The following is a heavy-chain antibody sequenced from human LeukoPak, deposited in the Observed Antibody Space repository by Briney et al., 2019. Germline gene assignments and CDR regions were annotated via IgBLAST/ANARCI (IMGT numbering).Heavy chain of an antibody. D-gene: IGHD3-9*01. J-gene: IGHJ6*03. Sequence: PGGSLRLSCVVSGITFDYHALSWVRLAAGKGLEWVSGINGVGDRADYADSLRGRFIISRDISKNTLSLQMYSLRADDTAVYYCTKDLSSTGSVDSNFYVDLWGNGTTVVVSS. CDR3: TKDLSSTGSVDSNFYVDL. CDR1: GITFDYHA. V-gene: IGHV3-23*01. CDR2: INGVGDRA.